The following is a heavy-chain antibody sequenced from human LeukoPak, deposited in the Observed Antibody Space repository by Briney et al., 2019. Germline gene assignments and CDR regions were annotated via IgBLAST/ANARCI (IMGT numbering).Heavy chain of an antibody. CDR3: ARTCSSTSCYFGGYYGMDV. V-gene: IGHV3-21*01. CDR2: ISSSSSYI. D-gene: IGHD2-2*01. J-gene: IGHJ6*02. CDR1: GFTFSSYS. Sequence: GGSLRLSCAASGFTFSSYSMNWVRQAPGKGLEWVSSISSSSSYIYYADSVKGRFTISRDNAKNSLYLQMNSLRAEDTAVYYCARTCSSTSCYFGGYYGMDVWGQGTTVTVS.